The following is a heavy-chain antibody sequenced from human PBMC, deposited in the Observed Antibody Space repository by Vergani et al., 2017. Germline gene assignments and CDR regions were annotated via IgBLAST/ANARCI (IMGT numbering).Heavy chain of an antibody. V-gene: IGHV4-39*01. CDR1: GGSISSSSYY. CDR2: IYYSGST. Sequence: QLQLQESGPGLVKPSKTLSLTCTVSGGSISSSSYYWGWIRQPPGKGLEWIGSIYYSGSTYYNPSLKSRVTISVDTSKNQFSLKLSSVTAADTAVYYCARSVAGMLVDYWGQGTLVTVSS. D-gene: IGHD6-19*01. CDR3: ARSVAGMLVDY. J-gene: IGHJ4*02.